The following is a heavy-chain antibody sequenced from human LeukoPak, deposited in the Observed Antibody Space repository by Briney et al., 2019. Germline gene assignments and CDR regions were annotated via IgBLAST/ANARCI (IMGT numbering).Heavy chain of an antibody. J-gene: IGHJ6*02. CDR3: ASGLYGSGSYYRQGPYYYYYGMDV. CDR2: IYYSGST. Sequence: PSETLSLTCTVSGGSISSGGYYWSWIRQHPGKGLEWVGYIYYSGSTYYNPSLKSRVTISVDTSKNQFSLKLSSVTAADTAVYYCASGLYGSGSYYRQGPYYYYYGMDVWGQGTTVTVSS. CDR1: GGSISSGGYY. V-gene: IGHV4-31*03. D-gene: IGHD3-10*01.